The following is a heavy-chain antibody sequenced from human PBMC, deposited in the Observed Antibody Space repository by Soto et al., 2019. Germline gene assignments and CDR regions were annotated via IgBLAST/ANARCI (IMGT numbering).Heavy chain of an antibody. CDR3: VKDEGIEAMDV. V-gene: IGHV3-21*01. CDR1: GFTFSRNT. D-gene: IGHD3-3*02. J-gene: IGHJ6*02. Sequence: GGSLRLSCVTSGFTFSRNTMNWVRQAPGKGLEWVASITSSGSYVYYADSVKGRFSASRDNAKNALSLQMDSLRPDDTAIYFCVKDEGIEAMDVWGQGTTVTVSS. CDR2: ITSSGSYV.